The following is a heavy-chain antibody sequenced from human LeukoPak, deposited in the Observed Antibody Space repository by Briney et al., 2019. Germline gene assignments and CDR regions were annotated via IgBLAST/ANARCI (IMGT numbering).Heavy chain of an antibody. J-gene: IGHJ3*02. CDR1: GGSFSGYY. CDR3: ARFQIRYFDWLLRAFDI. Sequence: SETLSLTCAVYGGSFSGYYWSWIRQPPGKGLEWIGEINHSGSTNYNPSLKSRVTISVDTSKNQFSLKLSSVTAADTGVYYCARFQIRYFDWLLRAFDIWGQGTMVTVSS. D-gene: IGHD3-9*01. V-gene: IGHV4-34*01. CDR2: INHSGST.